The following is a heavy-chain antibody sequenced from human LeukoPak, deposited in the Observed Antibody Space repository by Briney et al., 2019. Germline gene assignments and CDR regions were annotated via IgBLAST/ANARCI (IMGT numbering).Heavy chain of an antibody. CDR3: ARGGTAGYSGYDY. V-gene: IGHV5-51*04. Sequence: GESLQISCKGSGYSFTSYWIGWVRQMPGKGLEWMGIIYPGDSDTTYSPSFQGQVTISADKPISTAYLQWSSLKASGTAMYYCARGGTAGYSGYDYWGQGTLVTVSS. CDR1: GYSFTSYW. D-gene: IGHD5-12*01. CDR2: IYPGDSDT. J-gene: IGHJ4*02.